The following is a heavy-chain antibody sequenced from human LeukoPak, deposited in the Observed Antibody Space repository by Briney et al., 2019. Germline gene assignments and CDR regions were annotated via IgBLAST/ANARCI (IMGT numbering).Heavy chain of an antibody. CDR1: GDSVSSDTYY. Sequence: SETLSLTCTVSGDSVSSDTYYWSWIRQPPGKGLEWIGYIYYSGSTNYNPSLKTRVTISVDTSKNQFSLKLSSVTAADTAVYYCARTRDYGEFDYWGQGTLVTVSS. V-gene: IGHV4-61*01. CDR2: IYYSGST. CDR3: ARTRDYGEFDY. D-gene: IGHD4-17*01. J-gene: IGHJ4*02.